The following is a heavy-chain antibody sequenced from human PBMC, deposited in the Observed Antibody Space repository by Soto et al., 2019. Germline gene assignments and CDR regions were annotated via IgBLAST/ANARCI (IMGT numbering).Heavy chain of an antibody. Sequence: EVQLVESGGGLVQPGGSLRLSCVASGFTFSNYWMYWVRQAPGEGLVWVSRINNDGSVSSYADSVKGRLTISRDNVKNNLYLEMDSLRAEDTAVYYCARGDCVGGTCYSLAGSFYYYMDVWGKGTTVTV. V-gene: IGHV3-74*01. J-gene: IGHJ6*03. CDR1: GFTFSNYW. CDR2: INNDGSVS. CDR3: ARGDCVGGTCYSLAGSFYYYMDV. D-gene: IGHD2-15*01.